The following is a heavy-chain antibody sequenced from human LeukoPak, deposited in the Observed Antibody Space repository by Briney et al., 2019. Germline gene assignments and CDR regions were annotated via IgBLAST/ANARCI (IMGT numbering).Heavy chain of an antibody. D-gene: IGHD1-26*01. CDR1: GVSISSYY. V-gene: IGHV4-4*07. CDR2: IHTSGST. Sequence: SETLSLTCTVSGVSISSYYWSWIRQPAGKGLEWIGRIHTSGSTNYNPSLKSRVTMSVDTSKNQLSLKLSSVTAADTAVYYCARVQTRWELPTDFDYWGQGTLVTVSS. CDR3: ARVQTRWELPTDFDY. J-gene: IGHJ4*02.